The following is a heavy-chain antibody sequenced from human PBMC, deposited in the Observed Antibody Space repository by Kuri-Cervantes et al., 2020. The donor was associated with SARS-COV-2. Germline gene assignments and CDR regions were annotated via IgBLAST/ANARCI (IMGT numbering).Heavy chain of an antibody. V-gene: IGHV5-10-1*01. CDR1: GYRFTSYW. J-gene: IGHJ4*02. D-gene: IGHD1-26*01. CDR3: ARQGWELFQWSNDFDY. Sequence: KVSYKGCGYRFTSYWISWVRQMPGKGLEWMGRIDPSDSYTNYSPSFQGHVTISADKSISTAYLQWSSLKAPDTAMYYCARQGWELFQWSNDFDYWGQGTLVTVSS. CDR2: IDPSDSYT.